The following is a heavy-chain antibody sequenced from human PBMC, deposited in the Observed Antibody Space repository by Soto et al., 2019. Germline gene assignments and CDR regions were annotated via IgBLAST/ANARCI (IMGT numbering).Heavy chain of an antibody. J-gene: IGHJ6*02. V-gene: IGHV3-33*01. D-gene: IGHD2-15*01. CDR1: GFTFSSYG. CDR3: ARSGLLHSFLYYYYGMDV. Sequence: QVQLVESGGGVVQPGRSLRLSCAASGFTFSSYGMHWVRQAPGKGLEWVAVIWYDGSNKYYADSVKGRFTISRDNSKNTLYLQMNSLRAEDTAVYYCARSGLLHSFLYYYYGMDVWGQGTTVTVSS. CDR2: IWYDGSNK.